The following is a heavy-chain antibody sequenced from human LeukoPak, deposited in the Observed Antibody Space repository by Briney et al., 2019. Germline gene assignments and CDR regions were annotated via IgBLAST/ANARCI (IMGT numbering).Heavy chain of an antibody. J-gene: IGHJ4*02. V-gene: IGHV3-23*01. CDR1: GFAFNNYA. D-gene: IGHD2-2*01. CDR2: ISGFNT. CDR3: VKDVCTSPRCLLYSDS. Sequence: GGSLRLSCRTSGFAFNNYAMNWVRQPPGKGLEWVSGISGFNTYYADSVNGRFTISRDNSKNVLYLQMNRLRVEDAAVYYCVKDVCTSPRCLLYSDSWGQGALVTVSS.